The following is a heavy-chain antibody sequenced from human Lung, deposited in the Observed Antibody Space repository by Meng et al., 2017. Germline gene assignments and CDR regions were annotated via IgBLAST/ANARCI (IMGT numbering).Heavy chain of an antibody. J-gene: IGHJ4*02. CDR3: ARGRRNEPLFDY. V-gene: IGHV1-69*13. Sequence: QVQLVQSGAEVKKPGSSVKVACKTSGGSFSTHTFSWVRQAPGQGLEWMGGLIAVFDKTKAAPRFQDRVTFTADESTSTPYMELSSLTFDDTAVYFCARGRRNEPLFDYWGQGTLVTVSS. CDR2: LIAVFDKT. D-gene: IGHD1-14*01. CDR1: GGSFSTHT.